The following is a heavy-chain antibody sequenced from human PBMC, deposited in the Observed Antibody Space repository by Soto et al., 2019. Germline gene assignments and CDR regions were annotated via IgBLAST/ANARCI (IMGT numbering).Heavy chain of an antibody. J-gene: IGHJ3*01. D-gene: IGHD5-12*01. CDR3: VREGRGSFDF. CDR2: IGGRGNIA. Sequence: AGSLRLSCAASGFIFTNYALNWVRQAPGKGLEWVSVIGGRGNIAYYADSVQGRFTISRDNSKNTLSLQMSSLTADDTAIYYCVREGRGSFDFWGRGTMVTVSS. CDR1: GFIFTNYA. V-gene: IGHV3-23*01.